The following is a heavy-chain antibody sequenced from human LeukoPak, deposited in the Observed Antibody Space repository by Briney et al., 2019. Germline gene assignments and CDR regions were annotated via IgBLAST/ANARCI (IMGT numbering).Heavy chain of an antibody. CDR1: GGTFSSYA. J-gene: IGHJ4*02. D-gene: IGHD5-18*01. CDR2: IIPIFGTA. V-gene: IGHV1-69*13. CDR3: ARDRGWAGYTYGFYY. Sequence: VASVQVSCKASGGTFSSYAISWVRQAPGQGLEWMGGIIPIFGTANYAQKFQGRVTITADESTSTAYMELSGLRSEDTAVYYCARDRGWAGYTYGFYYWGQGTLVTVSS.